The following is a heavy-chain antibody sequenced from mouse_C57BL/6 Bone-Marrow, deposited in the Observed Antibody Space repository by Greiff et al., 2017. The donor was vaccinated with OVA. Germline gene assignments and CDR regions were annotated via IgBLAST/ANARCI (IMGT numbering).Heavy chain of an antibody. D-gene: IGHD2-1*01. CDR1: GYTFTSYW. CDR2: IDPNSGGT. CDR3: ARWDGNYVRRFSYWYFDD. V-gene: IGHV1-62-3*01. Sequence: VQLQQPGAELVKPGASVKLSCKASGYTFTSYWMHWVKQRPGRGLEWIGRIDPNSGGTKYNEKFKSKATLTVDKSSSTAYMQLSSLTSEDSAVYYCARWDGNYVRRFSYWYFDDWGTGTTVTVSS. J-gene: IGHJ1*03.